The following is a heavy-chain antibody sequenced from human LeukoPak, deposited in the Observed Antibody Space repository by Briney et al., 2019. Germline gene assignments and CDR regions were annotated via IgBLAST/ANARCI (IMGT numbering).Heavy chain of an antibody. CDR2: MNPNSGNT. V-gene: IGHV1-8*01. CDR3: ARVIAVAGLRGWRRNADFDY. Sequence: ASVKVSCKASGYTFTSYDISWVRQATGQGLEWMGWMNPNSGNTGYAQKFQGRVTMTRNTSISTAYMELSSLRSEDTAVYYCARVIAVAGLRGWRRNADFDYWGQGTLVTVSS. D-gene: IGHD6-19*01. J-gene: IGHJ4*02. CDR1: GYTFTSYD.